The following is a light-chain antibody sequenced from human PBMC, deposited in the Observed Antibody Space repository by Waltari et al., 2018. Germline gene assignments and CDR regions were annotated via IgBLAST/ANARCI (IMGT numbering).Light chain of an antibody. CDR1: QNIFRT. CDR3: QHYVRLPVT. Sequence: EIVQTQSPGTPSLSPGERATLPFRTSQNIFRTLAWYQQKPGQAPRLLIYGAYTRATGIPDRFSGSGSGTDFSLTISGLDPEDFAVYYCQHYVRLPVTFGQGTKVEIK. V-gene: IGKV3-20*01. J-gene: IGKJ1*01. CDR2: GAY.